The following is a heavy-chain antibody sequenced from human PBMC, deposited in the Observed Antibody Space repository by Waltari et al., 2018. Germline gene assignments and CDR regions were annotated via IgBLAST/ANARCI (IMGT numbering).Heavy chain of an antibody. J-gene: IGHJ5*02. V-gene: IGHV3-21*03. D-gene: IGHD3-10*01. CDR2: IGGTHSNI. CDR3: TRDLYGSGGDWFDP. Sequence: EVRLAESGGGLVKPGGSLGLSCTASGFAFSDCAMNWVRQAPGTGLEWVSSIGGTHSNIFYADSVKGRFTVSRDNAKNSLYLQMDNLRAEDSGLYFCTRDLYGSGGDWFDPWGQGTLVTVSS. CDR1: GFAFSDCA.